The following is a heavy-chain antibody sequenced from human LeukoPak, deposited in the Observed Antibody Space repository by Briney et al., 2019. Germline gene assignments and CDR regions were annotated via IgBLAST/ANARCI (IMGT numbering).Heavy chain of an antibody. J-gene: IGHJ4*02. Sequence: GASVKVSCKASGYTFSSYAISWVRQAPGQGLEWMGGIIPIFGTANYAQKFQGRVTITADESTSTAYMELSSLRPEDTAVYYCARDRGIAAAGPFDYWGQGTLVTVSS. V-gene: IGHV1-69*13. CDR3: ARDRGIAAAGPFDY. CDR2: IIPIFGTA. CDR1: GYTFSSYA. D-gene: IGHD6-13*01.